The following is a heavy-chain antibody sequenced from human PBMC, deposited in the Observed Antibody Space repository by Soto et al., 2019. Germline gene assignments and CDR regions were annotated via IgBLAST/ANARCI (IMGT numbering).Heavy chain of an antibody. V-gene: IGHV3-7*05. CDR2: IRPQGSEK. J-gene: IGHJ3*02. Sequence: GGSFRLSRRASAFSSSTYWLSWVRHAPGKGLECVANIRPQGSEKWYVDSVKGRFTISRDNAKNSLYLQMSSLKASDTSMYYCARQRIEAAFDAFHIWGQGTMVTVSS. CDR3: ARQRIEAAFDAFHI. D-gene: IGHD6-13*01. CDR1: AFSSSTYW.